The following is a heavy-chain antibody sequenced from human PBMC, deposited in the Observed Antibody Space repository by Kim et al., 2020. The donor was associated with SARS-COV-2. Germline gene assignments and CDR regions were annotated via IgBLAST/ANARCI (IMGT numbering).Heavy chain of an antibody. CDR2: ISGSGGST. J-gene: IGHJ4*02. D-gene: IGHD6-13*01. CDR3: AKDRRGGSSWYYFDY. CDR1: GFTFSSYA. Sequence: GGSLRLSCAASGFTFSSYAMSWVRQAPGKGLEWVSAISGSGGSTYYADSVKGRFTISRDNSKNTLYLQMNSRRAEDTAVYYCAKDRRGGSSWYYFDYWGQGTLVTVSS. V-gene: IGHV3-23*01.